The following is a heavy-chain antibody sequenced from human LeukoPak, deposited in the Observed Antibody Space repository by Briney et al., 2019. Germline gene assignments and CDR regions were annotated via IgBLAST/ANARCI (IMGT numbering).Heavy chain of an antibody. CDR2: IDSDERTT. V-gene: IGHV3-74*01. Sequence: GGSLRLSCAGSGFTLSAYWMHWVRQAPGKGLEWVSRIDSDERTTGYADSVKGRFTISRDNAKNTLYLQMNSLRVEDTALYYCAKDIAVAGLYYFDQWGQGTLVTVSS. J-gene: IGHJ4*02. CDR3: AKDIAVAGLYYFDQ. D-gene: IGHD6-19*01. CDR1: GFTLSAYW.